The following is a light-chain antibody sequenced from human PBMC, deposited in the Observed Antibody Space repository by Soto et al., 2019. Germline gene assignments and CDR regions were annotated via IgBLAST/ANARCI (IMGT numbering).Light chain of an antibody. CDR1: QSISSW. V-gene: IGKV1-5*03. Sequence: DIQMTQSPSTLSASVGDRVTIICRASQSISSWLAWYQQKPGKAPKLLISKAPNLDSGVPSRFSGSGSGTEFNLTISSLQPEDFATYYCQQYNSFIWTFGRGTKVDIK. CDR3: QQYNSFIWT. J-gene: IGKJ1*01. CDR2: KAP.